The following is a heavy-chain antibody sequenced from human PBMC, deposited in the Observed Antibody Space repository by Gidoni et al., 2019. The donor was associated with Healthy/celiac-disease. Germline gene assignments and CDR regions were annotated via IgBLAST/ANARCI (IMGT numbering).Heavy chain of an antibody. V-gene: IGHV1-8*01. D-gene: IGHD6-13*01. CDR1: GYTFTSYD. CDR3: ATSKQQLGSLAAYFDY. J-gene: IGHJ4*02. CDR2: MNPNSGNT. Sequence: QVQLVQSGAEVKKPGASVKVSCKASGYTFTSYDINWVRQATGQGLEWMGWMNPNSGNTGYAQKFQGRVTMTRNTSISTAYMELSSLRSEDTAVYYCATSKQQLGSLAAYFDYWGQGTLVTVSS.